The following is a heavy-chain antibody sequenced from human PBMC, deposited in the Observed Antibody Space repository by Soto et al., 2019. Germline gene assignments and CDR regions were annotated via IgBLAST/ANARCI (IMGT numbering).Heavy chain of an antibody. J-gene: IGHJ6*03. CDR2: IKQDGSEK. V-gene: IGHV3-7*01. D-gene: IGHD3-16*01. CDR3: ARDAYVPPYYYYMDV. Sequence: GGSLRLSCAASGFIFRGHWMSWVRQAPGKGLEWVANIKQDGSEKYYVDSVKGRFTISRDNANNSLYLQMNSLRAEDTAVYYCARDAYVPPYYYYMDVWGKGTTVTVSS. CDR1: GFIFRGHW.